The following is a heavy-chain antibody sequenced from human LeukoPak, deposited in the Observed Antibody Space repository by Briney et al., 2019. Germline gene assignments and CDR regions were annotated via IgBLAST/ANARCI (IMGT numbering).Heavy chain of an antibody. Sequence: ASVKVSCKASGYTFTGYYMHWVRQAPGQGLEWMGWINPNSGGTNYAQKFQGRVTMTRDTSISTTYMELSRLRSDDTAVYYCARVGGLALNAFDIWGQGTMVTVSS. CDR3: ARVGGLALNAFDI. V-gene: IGHV1-2*02. CDR2: INPNSGGT. CDR1: GYTFTGYY. J-gene: IGHJ3*02. D-gene: IGHD6-19*01.